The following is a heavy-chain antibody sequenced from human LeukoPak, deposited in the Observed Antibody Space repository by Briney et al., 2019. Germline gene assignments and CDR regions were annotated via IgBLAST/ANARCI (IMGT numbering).Heavy chain of an antibody. CDR1: GYSISSGFY. J-gene: IGHJ2*01. D-gene: IGHD6-19*01. Sequence: PSETLSLTCAVSGYSISSGFYWGWIRQPAGKGLEWIGRIYTSGSTNYNPSLKRRVTMSVDTSKNHFSLKLSSVTAADTAVYYCARVAQKLERIAVAGTSEWRANWYFDLWGRGTLVTVSS. CDR3: ARVAQKLERIAVAGTSEWRANWYFDL. CDR2: IYTSGST. V-gene: IGHV4-4*07.